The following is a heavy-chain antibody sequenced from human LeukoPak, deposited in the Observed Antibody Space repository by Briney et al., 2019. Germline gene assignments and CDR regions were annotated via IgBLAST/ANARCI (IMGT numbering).Heavy chain of an antibody. Sequence: SETLSLTCAVSSYSISSGYYWDWIRQPPGKGLEWIGTIFYSGRAYYNPSLKSRVTMSVDTSKNHFSLKLTSVTAADTAVYFCVRDRGGRTGYASGGFDFWGQGTLVTVSS. J-gene: IGHJ4*02. D-gene: IGHD5-12*01. CDR3: VRDRGGRTGYASGGFDF. CDR2: IFYSGRA. V-gene: IGHV4-38-2*02. CDR1: SYSISSGYY.